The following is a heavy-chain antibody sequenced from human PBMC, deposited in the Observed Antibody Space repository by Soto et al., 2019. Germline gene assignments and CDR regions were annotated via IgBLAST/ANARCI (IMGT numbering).Heavy chain of an antibody. V-gene: IGHV3-23*01. Sequence: GSLRLSCAASGFTFSSYAMSWVRQAPGKGLEWVSAISGSGGSTYYADSVKGRFTISRDNSKNTLYLQMNSLRAEDTAVYYCAKVRAVVPAAIRGWFDPWGQGTLVT. CDR3: AKVRAVVPAAIRGWFDP. D-gene: IGHD2-2*02. CDR2: ISGSGGST. CDR1: GFTFSSYA. J-gene: IGHJ5*02.